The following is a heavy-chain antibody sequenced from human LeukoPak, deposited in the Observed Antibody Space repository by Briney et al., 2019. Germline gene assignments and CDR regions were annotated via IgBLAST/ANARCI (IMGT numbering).Heavy chain of an antibody. J-gene: IGHJ4*02. CDR1: GFTFSSYG. D-gene: IGHD3/OR15-3a*01. Sequence: PGGSLRLSCAASGFTFSSYGMHWVRQAPGKGLEWVAFIRYDGSNKYYADSVKGRFTISRDNSKNTLYLQMNSLRAEDTAVYYCARTGLGMYSFDQWGQGTLVTVSS. CDR3: ARTGLGMYSFDQ. V-gene: IGHV3-30*02. CDR2: IRYDGSNK.